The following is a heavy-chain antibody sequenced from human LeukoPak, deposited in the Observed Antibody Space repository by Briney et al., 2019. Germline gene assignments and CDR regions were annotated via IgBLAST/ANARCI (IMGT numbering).Heavy chain of an antibody. J-gene: IGHJ4*02. V-gene: IGHV1-58*02. D-gene: IGHD3-3*01. Sequence: SVKVSCKASGFTFTSPAMQWVRQARGQRLEWIGWIVVGSGNTNYAQKFQERVTITRDMSTSTAYMELSSLRSEDTAVYYCAGGDYDFWSGPLFDYWGQGTLVTVSS. CDR1: GFTFTSPA. CDR3: AGGDYDFWSGPLFDY. CDR2: IVVGSGNT.